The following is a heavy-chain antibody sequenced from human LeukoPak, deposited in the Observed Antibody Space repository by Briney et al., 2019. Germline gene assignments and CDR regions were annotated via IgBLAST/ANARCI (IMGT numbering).Heavy chain of an antibody. CDR2: IHSSGTT. CDR1: GDSISAYY. Sequence: SETLSLTCTVSGDSISAYYWSWIRQTPGKGLEWIAFIHSSGTTNYNPSLKSRVSISVDTSNNQFSLSVNSVTAADTAVYYCARGKYYFDYWGQGTLVTVSS. J-gene: IGHJ4*02. CDR3: ARGKYYFDY. V-gene: IGHV4-59*01.